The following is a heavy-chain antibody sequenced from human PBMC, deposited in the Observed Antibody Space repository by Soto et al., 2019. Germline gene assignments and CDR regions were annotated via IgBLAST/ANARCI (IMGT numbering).Heavy chain of an antibody. CDR1: GFTVSSTY. Sequence: GGSLRLSXAASGFTVSSTYMTWVRQAPGKGLEWVSLLQSGGSTYYADSVKGRFTISRDNSKNTLYLQMNSLRAEDTAVYYCASFPHQYYFDYWGQGTLVTVSS. CDR3: ASFPHQYYFDY. J-gene: IGHJ4*02. V-gene: IGHV3-53*01. CDR2: LQSGGST.